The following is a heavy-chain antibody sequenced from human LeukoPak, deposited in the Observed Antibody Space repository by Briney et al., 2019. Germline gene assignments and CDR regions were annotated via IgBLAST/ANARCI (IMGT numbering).Heavy chain of an antibody. J-gene: IGHJ4*02. CDR1: GYTFTGYY. D-gene: IGHD6-19*01. CDR3: ARDALYSSGWYLGTVSD. Sequence: ASVKVSCKASGYTFTGYYMHWVRQAPGRGLEWMGWINPNSGGTNYAQKFQGRVTMTRDTSISTAYMELSRLRSDDTAVYYCARDALYSSGWYLGTVSDWGQGTLVTVSS. V-gene: IGHV1-2*02. CDR2: INPNSGGT.